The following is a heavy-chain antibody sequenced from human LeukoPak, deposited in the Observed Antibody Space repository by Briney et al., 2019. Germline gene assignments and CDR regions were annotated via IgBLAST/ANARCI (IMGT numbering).Heavy chain of an antibody. J-gene: IGHJ5*02. V-gene: IGHV4-39*01. D-gene: IGHD6-19*01. Sequence: SETLSLTCTVSGGSISSSYYYWGWIRQPPGKGLEWIASIYYSGNTYYNPSLKSRVTISVDTSKNQFSLKLTSVTAADTAVYYCARQEYKSGWLGQGWFDPWGQGTLVTVSS. CDR1: GGSISSSYYY. CDR3: ARQEYKSGWLGQGWFDP. CDR2: IYYSGNT.